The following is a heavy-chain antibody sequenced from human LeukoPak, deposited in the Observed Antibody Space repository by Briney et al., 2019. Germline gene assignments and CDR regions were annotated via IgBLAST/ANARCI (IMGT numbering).Heavy chain of an antibody. CDR1: GGSFSGYY. V-gene: IGHV4-34*01. Sequence: PSETLSLTCAVYGGSFSGYYWSWIRQPPGKGLEWIGEINHSGSTNYNPSLKSRVTISVDTSKNQFSLKLSSVTAADTAVYYCARNVRQLGLSPRGQGTLVTVSS. D-gene: IGHD6-13*01. CDR2: INHSGST. J-gene: IGHJ5*02. CDR3: ARNVRQLGLSP.